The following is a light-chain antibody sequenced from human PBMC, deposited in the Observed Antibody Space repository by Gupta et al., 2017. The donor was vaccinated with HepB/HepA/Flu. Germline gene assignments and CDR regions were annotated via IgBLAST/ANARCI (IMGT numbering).Light chain of an antibody. CDR2: NLN. CDR3: NSRGRNTNLVI. V-gene: IGLV3-19*01. J-gene: IGLJ2*01. CDR1: TLRLYY. Sequence: SSELTQDPTVSVALGQTVRITCRGDTLRLYYASWYQQKPGQAPVLLIFNLNHRPSGIPDRFSGSYSGNIHSLTITGVQAEDEADYYCNSRGRNTNLVIFGGGTRLTVL.